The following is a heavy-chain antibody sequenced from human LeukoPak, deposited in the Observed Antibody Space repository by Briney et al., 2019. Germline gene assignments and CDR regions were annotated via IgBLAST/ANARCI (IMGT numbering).Heavy chain of an antibody. CDR1: GFTFSNYG. CDR3: ARQRSSGWSQDF. V-gene: IGHV3-33*01. J-gene: IGHJ4*02. CDR2: IWYDGSNK. Sequence: PGGSLRLSCAASGFTFSNYGMHWVRQAPGKGLEWVAVIWYDGSNKYYGDSVKGRFTISRDNSKNTLYLQMNSLRAEDTAVYYCARQRSSGWSQDFWGQGTLVTVSS. D-gene: IGHD6-19*01.